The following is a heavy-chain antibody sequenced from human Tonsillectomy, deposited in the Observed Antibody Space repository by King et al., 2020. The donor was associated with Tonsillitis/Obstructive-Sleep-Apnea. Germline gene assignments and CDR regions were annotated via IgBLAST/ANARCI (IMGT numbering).Heavy chain of an antibody. CDR3: ARHGGAQDIVLVPAASDDAFDI. CDR2: INHSGST. V-gene: IGHV4-34*01. Sequence: VQLQQWGAGLLKPSETLSLTCAVYGGSFSGYYWSWIRQPPGKGLEWIGEINHSGSTNYNPSLKSRVTISVDTSKNQFSLKLRSVTAADTAVYYCARHGGAQDIVLVPAASDDAFDIWGQGTMVTVSS. J-gene: IGHJ3*02. CDR1: GGSFSGYY. D-gene: IGHD2-2*01.